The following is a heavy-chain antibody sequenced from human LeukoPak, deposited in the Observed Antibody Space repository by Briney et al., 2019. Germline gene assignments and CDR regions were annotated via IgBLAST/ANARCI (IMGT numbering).Heavy chain of an antibody. CDR1: GFTFDDYA. V-gene: IGHV3-9*01. CDR2: ISWNSGSI. D-gene: IGHD6-19*01. Sequence: GRSLRLSCAAPGFTFDDYAMHWVRQAPGKGLEWVSGISWNSGSIGYADSVKGRFTISRDNAKNSPYLQMNSLRAEDTALYYCCIAVAGTIDYWGQGTLVTVSS. J-gene: IGHJ4*02. CDR3: CIAVAGTIDY.